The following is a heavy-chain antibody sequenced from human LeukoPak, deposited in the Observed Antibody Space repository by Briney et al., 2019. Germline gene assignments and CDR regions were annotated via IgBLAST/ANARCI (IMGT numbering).Heavy chain of an antibody. V-gene: IGHV3-49*03. Sequence: GGSLRLSCTASGFTFGDYAMSWFRQAPGKGLEWVGFIRSKAYGGTTEYAASVKGRFTISRDDSKSIAYLQMNSLKTEDTAVYYCTRDSYVDTAIVTYFDYWGQGTLVTVSS. CDR1: GFTFGDYA. CDR2: IRSKAYGGTT. CDR3: TRDSYVDTAIVTYFDY. J-gene: IGHJ4*02. D-gene: IGHD5-18*01.